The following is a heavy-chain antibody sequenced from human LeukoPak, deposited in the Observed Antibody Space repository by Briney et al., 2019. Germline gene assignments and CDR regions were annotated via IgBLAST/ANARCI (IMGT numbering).Heavy chain of an antibody. J-gene: IGHJ6*03. CDR1: GYTFTSYD. CDR2: MNPNSGNT. CDR3: ARVPMVRGYYYYMDV. Sequence: ASVKVSCKASGYTFTSYDINWVRQATGQGLEWMGWMNPNSGNTGYAQKFQGRVTMTRNTSISTAYMELSSLRSEDTAVYYCARVPMVRGYYYYMDVWGKGTTVTVSS. D-gene: IGHD3-10*01. V-gene: IGHV1-8*01.